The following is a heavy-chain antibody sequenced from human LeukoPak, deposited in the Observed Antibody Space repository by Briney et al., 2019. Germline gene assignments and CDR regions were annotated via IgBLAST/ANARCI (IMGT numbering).Heavy chain of an antibody. CDR2: ISYDGSNK. J-gene: IGHJ3*02. CDR1: GFTFSSYG. Sequence: GGSLRLSCAASGFTFSSYGTHWVRQAPGKGLEWVAVISYDGSNKYYADSVKGRFTISRDNSKNTLYLQMNSLRAEDTAVYYCAKDSSIVPAAISAFDIWGQGTMVTVSS. V-gene: IGHV3-30*18. D-gene: IGHD2-2*02. CDR3: AKDSSIVPAAISAFDI.